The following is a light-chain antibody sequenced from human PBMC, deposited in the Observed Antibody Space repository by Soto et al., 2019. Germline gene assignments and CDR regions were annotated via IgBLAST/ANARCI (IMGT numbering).Light chain of an antibody. CDR1: QSISSW. CDR2: KAS. Sequence: DIQMTQSPSTLSASVGDRVTITCRASQSISSWLAWYQQKPGKAPKLLIYKASNLESRVPSRFSGNGSGTEFTLTISSLQPEDFATYYCQQYRTYSWTFGQGTQVEIK. J-gene: IGKJ1*01. CDR3: QQYRTYSWT. V-gene: IGKV1-5*03.